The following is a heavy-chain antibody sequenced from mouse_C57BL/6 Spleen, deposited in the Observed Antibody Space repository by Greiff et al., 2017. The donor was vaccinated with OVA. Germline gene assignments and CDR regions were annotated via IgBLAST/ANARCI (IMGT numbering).Heavy chain of an antibody. J-gene: IGHJ3*01. CDR1: GYTFTSYW. V-gene: IGHV1-61*01. Sequence: QVQLQQPGAELVRPGSSVKLSCKASGYTFTSYWMDWVKQRPGQGLEWIGNIYPSDSGTHYNQKFKDKATLTVDKSSSTAYMQLSSLTSEDSAVYYCARVGSGSAWFAYWGQGTLVTVSA. D-gene: IGHD3-2*02. CDR3: ARVGSGSAWFAY. CDR2: IYPSDSGT.